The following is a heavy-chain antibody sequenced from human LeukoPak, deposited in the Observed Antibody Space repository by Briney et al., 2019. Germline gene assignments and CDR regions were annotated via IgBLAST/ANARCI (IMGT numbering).Heavy chain of an antibody. V-gene: IGHV4-59*01. CDR2: IYYSGST. J-gene: IGHJ6*03. Sequence: SETLSLTCTVSGGSINSYYWSWIRQPPGKGLEWIGYIYYSGSTNYNPSLKSRVTISVDTSKNQFSLRLSSVTAADTAVYYCARFPGSAEYRHYYYMDVWGKGTTVTVSS. D-gene: IGHD2-15*01. CDR1: GGSINSYY. CDR3: ARFPGSAEYRHYYYMDV.